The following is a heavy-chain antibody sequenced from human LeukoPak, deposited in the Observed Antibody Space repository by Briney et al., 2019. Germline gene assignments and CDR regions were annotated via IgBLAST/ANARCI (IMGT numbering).Heavy chain of an antibody. V-gene: IGHV4-38-2*01. CDR3: ARHPNGKRATIGPDGAFEL. CDR2: IYHSGST. J-gene: IGHJ3*01. D-gene: IGHD5-24*01. CDR1: GYSISSGYY. Sequence: PSETLSLTCAVSGYSISSGYYWGWIRQPPGKGLEWIGSIYHSGSTYYNPSLKSRVTISVDTSKNQFSLKLSSVTAADTAVYYCARHPNGKRATIGPDGAFELGPQRTMVTVSS.